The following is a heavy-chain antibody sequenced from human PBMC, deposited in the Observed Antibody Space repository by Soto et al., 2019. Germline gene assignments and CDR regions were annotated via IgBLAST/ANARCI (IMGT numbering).Heavy chain of an antibody. D-gene: IGHD1-26*01. CDR2: ISEDLVTS. CDR3: AKPHVGVGTGRYGGIA. Sequence: EVQLLESGGGLVQPGGSLRLSCAASGFTFSNYAMNWIRQAPGPGLEWVSAISEDLVTSHYADFVKGRFTISRDDSKNMVYLQRNRPRDDDTAVYYCAKPHVGVGTGRYGGIAWGQGTLVTVS. V-gene: IGHV3-23*01. CDR1: GFTFSNYA. J-gene: IGHJ4*02.